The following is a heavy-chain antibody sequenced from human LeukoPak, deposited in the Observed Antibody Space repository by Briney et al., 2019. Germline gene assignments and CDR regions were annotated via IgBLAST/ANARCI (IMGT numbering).Heavy chain of an antibody. D-gene: IGHD2-15*01. Sequence: GGSLRLSCAASGFTFSSYSLNWVRQAPAKGLEGVSSISSSSSYIYYADSVKDRFTISRDNAKNSLYLQMNSLRAEDTAVYYCARGKDGFKPLDYWGQGTLVTVSS. CDR3: ARGKDGFKPLDY. V-gene: IGHV3-21*01. CDR2: ISSSSSYI. CDR1: GFTFSSYS. J-gene: IGHJ4*02.